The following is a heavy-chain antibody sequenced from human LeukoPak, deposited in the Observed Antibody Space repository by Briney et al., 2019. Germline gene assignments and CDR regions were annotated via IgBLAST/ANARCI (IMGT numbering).Heavy chain of an antibody. CDR2: ICYKSKWYN. J-gene: IGHJ6*02. CDR1: GDSVSRYNAA. V-gene: IGHV6-1*01. Sequence: SQTLSLTCAISGDSVSRYNAAWNWIRQSPSRGLEWLGRICYKSKWYNDYAESLKSRITISPDTSKNQFSLQLNSVTPEDTAVYFCAGGADYYFPMDVWGQGTTVTVSS. CDR3: AGGADYYFPMDV.